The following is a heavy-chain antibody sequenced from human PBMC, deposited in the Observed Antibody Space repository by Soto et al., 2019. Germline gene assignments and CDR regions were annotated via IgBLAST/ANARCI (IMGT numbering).Heavy chain of an antibody. CDR1: GFTFSGFN. J-gene: IGHJ6*02. D-gene: IGHD2-2*01. CDR2: ISSSSTYI. Sequence: EVQLVESGGGLVKPGGSLRLSCAASGFTFSGFNMNWVRQAPGKGLEWVSSISSSSTYIHYADSVKGRFTISRDNAKNSMYLQIYTLSVEDTAVYYCARDRPSRDSYYYGLDVWGQGTTVTVS. V-gene: IGHV3-21*01. CDR3: ARDRPSRDSYYYGLDV.